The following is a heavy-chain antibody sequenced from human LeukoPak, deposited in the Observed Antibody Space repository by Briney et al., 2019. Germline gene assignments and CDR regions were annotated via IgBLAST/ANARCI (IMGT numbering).Heavy chain of an antibody. V-gene: IGHV4-39*01. CDR1: GGSISSSSYY. CDR3: ARLSLVGGVDY. J-gene: IGHJ4*02. D-gene: IGHD6-13*01. Sequence: SETLSLTCTVSGGSISSSSYYWGWIRQPPGKGLEWIGSIYCSGSTYYNPSLKSRVTISVDTSKNQFSLKLSSVTAADTAVYYCARLSLVGGVDYWGQGTLVTVSS. CDR2: IYCSGST.